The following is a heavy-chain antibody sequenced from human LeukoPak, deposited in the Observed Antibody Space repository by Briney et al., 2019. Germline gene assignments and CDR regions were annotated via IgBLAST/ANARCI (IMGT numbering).Heavy chain of an antibody. D-gene: IGHD6-19*01. CDR3: AKNLDPGYSSGWYRGPDY. CDR1: GFTFSSYG. V-gene: IGHV3-23*01. J-gene: IGHJ4*02. CDR2: ISGSGGST. Sequence: GESLKISCAASGFTFSSYGMSWVRQAPGKGLEWVSAISGSGGSTYYADSVKGRFTISRDNSKNTLYLQMNSLRAEDTAVYYCAKNLDPGYSSGWYRGPDYWGQGTLVTVSS.